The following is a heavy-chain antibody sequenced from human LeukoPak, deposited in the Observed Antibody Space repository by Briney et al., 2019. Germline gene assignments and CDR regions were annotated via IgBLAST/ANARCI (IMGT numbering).Heavy chain of an antibody. CDR1: GYTFTSYD. CDR2: MNPNSGNT. V-gene: IGHV1-18*01. J-gene: IGHJ4*02. Sequence: GASVKVSCKASGYTFTSYDINWVRQATGQGLEWMGWMNPNSGNTNYAQKLQGRVTMTTDTSTSTAYMELRSLRSDDTAVYYCARENNSGWTYEPDYWGQGTLVTVSS. CDR3: ARENNSGWTYEPDY. D-gene: IGHD6-19*01.